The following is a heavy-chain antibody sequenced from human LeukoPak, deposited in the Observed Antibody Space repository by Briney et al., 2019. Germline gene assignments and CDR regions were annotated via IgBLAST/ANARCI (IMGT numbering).Heavy chain of an antibody. Sequence: PGGSLRLSCAASGFTFSSYAMSWVRQAPGKGLEGVSAISGSGGSTYYADSVKGRFTISRDNSKNTLYLQMNSLRAEDTAVYYRAKENYYDSSGYPYYFDYWGQGTLVTVSS. CDR2: ISGSGGST. J-gene: IGHJ4*02. CDR3: AKENYYDSSGYPYYFDY. V-gene: IGHV3-23*01. CDR1: GFTFSSYA. D-gene: IGHD3-22*01.